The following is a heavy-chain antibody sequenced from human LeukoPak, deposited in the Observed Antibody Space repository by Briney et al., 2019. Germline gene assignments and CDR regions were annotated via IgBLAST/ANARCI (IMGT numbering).Heavy chain of an antibody. CDR1: GFTVSSNY. V-gene: IGHV3-53*01. CDR2: IYSGGST. CDR3: ARAGYSYGQFDY. J-gene: IGHJ4*02. D-gene: IGHD5-18*01. Sequence: GGSLRHSCAASGFTVSSNYMSWVRQAPGKGLEWVSVIYSGGSTYYADSVKGRFTISRDNSKNTLYLQMNSLRAEDTAVYYCARAGYSYGQFDYWGQGTLVTVSS.